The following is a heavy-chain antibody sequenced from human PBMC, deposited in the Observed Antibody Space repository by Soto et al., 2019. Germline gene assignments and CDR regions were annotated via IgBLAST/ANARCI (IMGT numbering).Heavy chain of an antibody. J-gene: IGHJ6*02. D-gene: IGHD3-10*01. CDR1: GGSISSYY. CDR2: IYYSGST. V-gene: IGHV4-59*01. CDR3: AXALYYYGSGRDYYGMDV. Sequence: SETLSLTCTVSGGSISSYYWSWIRQPPGKGLEWIGYIYYSGSTNYNPSLKSRVTISVDTSKNQFSLKLSSVTAADTAVYYCAXALYYYGSGRDYYGMDVWGQGTTVTVSS.